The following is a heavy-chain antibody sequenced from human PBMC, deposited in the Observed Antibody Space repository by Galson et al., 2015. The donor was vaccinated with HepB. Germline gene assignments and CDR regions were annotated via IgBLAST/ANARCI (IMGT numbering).Heavy chain of an antibody. CDR2: IWNDGSNK. V-gene: IGHV3-33*01. CDR1: GFAFSNYA. CDR3: ARDRGAWYPAYYFDD. J-gene: IGHJ4*02. D-gene: IGHD6-19*01. Sequence: SLRLSCAASGFAFSNYAMHWVRQAPGKGLEWVAIIWNDGSNKYYAGSVKGRFTISRDNSKNTLILQMNSLRVGDTAVYFCARDRGAWYPAYYFDDWGQGTLVTVSS.